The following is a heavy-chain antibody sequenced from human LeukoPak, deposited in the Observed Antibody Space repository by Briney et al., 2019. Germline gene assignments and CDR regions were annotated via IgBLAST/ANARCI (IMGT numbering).Heavy chain of an antibody. J-gene: IGHJ4*02. V-gene: IGHV5-51*01. D-gene: IGHD3-22*01. CDR2: IYPGDSDT. Sequence: GESLKISCKGSGYSFTSYWIGWVRQMPGKGLEWMGIIYPGDSDTRYSPSFQGQVTISANKSISTAYLQWSSLKASDTAMYYCAGPYYYDSSGYYFGGFDYWGQGTLVTVSS. CDR3: AGPYYYDSSGYYFGGFDY. CDR1: GYSFTSYW.